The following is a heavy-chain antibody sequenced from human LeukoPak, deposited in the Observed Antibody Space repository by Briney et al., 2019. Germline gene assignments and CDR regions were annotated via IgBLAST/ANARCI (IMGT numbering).Heavy chain of an antibody. CDR2: ITPISGAA. CDR3: ARNSRVASTSGLNY. V-gene: IGHV1-69*06. Sequence: ASVKVSCKASGGTFSSYPFTWVRQAPGQGLEWMGEITPISGAANYAQTFQGRVTITADKSTSTVFMELSSLRSDDTAFYYCARNSRVASTSGLNYWGQGTLVTVSS. J-gene: IGHJ4*02. D-gene: IGHD4-23*01. CDR1: GGTFSSYP.